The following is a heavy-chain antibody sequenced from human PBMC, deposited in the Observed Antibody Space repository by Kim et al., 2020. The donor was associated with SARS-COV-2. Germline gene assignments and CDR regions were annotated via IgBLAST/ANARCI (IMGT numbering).Heavy chain of an antibody. CDR3: ARHQYRGYSYGPPHYYGMDV. V-gene: IGHV3-53*04. Sequence: GGSLRLSCAASGFTVSSNYMSWVRQAPGKGLEWVSVIYSGGSTYYADSVKGRFTISRHNSKNTLYLQMNSLRAEDTAVYYCARHQYRGYSYGPPHYYGMDVWGQGTTVTVSS. J-gene: IGHJ6*02. D-gene: IGHD5-18*01. CDR1: GFTVSSNY. CDR2: IYSGGST.